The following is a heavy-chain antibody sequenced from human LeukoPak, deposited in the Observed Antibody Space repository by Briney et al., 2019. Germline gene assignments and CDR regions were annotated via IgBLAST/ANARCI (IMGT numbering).Heavy chain of an antibody. V-gene: IGHV3-74*01. CDR2: INSDGSST. Sequence: GGSLRLSCAASGFTFSSYWMHWVRHAPGRGLVWISRINSDGSSTSYADSVKGRFTISRDNAKNTLYLQMNSLRAEDTAVYYCARWGGYSYGYYYWGQGTLVTVSS. CDR1: GFTFSSYW. D-gene: IGHD5-18*01. CDR3: ARWGGYSYGYYY. J-gene: IGHJ4*02.